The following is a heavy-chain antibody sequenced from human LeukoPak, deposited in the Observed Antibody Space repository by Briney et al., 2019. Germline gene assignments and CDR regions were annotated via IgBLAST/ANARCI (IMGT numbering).Heavy chain of an antibody. V-gene: IGHV1-18*01. D-gene: IGHD1-26*01. J-gene: IGHJ4*02. CDR3: ARAEWELLPFDY. Sequence: ASVKVSCKASGYTFTSYGISWVRQAPGQGLEWMGWISAYNGNTNYAQKLQGRVAMTTDTSTSTAYMELRSLRSDDTAVYYCARAEWELLPFDYWGQGTLVTVSS. CDR1: GYTFTSYG. CDR2: ISAYNGNT.